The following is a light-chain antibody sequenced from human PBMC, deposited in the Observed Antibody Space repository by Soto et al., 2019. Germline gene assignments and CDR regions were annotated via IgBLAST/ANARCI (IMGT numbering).Light chain of an antibody. J-gene: IGKJ1*01. CDR3: QQYCTSPRT. CDR1: QSVRNNY. Sequence: EIVLTQRPCTLSLSPGERATLSSRASQSVRNNYLAWYQQRPGQAPRLLIYAASSRATGIPDRFSGSGSGTDFTLTISRLEPEDFAEYYRQQYCTSPRTFGQGTKVDIK. CDR2: AAS. V-gene: IGKV3-20*01.